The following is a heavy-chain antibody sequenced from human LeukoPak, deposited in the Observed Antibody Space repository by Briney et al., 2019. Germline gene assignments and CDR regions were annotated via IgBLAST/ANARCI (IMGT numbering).Heavy chain of an antibody. CDR2: IKEDGGEK. V-gene: IGHV3-7*01. J-gene: IGHJ6*03. CDR3: ARARFETTVTALIRKKNYYYYYMDV. CDR1: GFTLSSYW. Sequence: GGSLRLSCAASGFTLSSYWMSWVRQAPGKGLEWVANIKEDGGEKYYVDSVKGRFTISRDNARNSLYLQMNSLRVEDTAVYYCARARFETTVTALIRKKNYYYYYMDVWGKGTTVTVSS. D-gene: IGHD4-17*01.